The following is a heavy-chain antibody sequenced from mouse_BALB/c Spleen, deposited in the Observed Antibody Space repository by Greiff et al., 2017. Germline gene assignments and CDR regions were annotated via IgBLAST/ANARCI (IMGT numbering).Heavy chain of an antibody. CDR2: IYPSDSYT. V-gene: IGHV1-69*02. Sequence: GQLQQPGAELVRPGASVKLSCKASGYTFTSYWINWVKQRPGQGLEWIGNIYPSDSYTNYNQKFKDKATLTVDKSSSTAYMQLSSPTSEDSAVYYCTRDYGAYWGQGTLVTVSA. D-gene: IGHD1-1*02. J-gene: IGHJ3*01. CDR1: GYTFTSYW. CDR3: TRDYGAY.